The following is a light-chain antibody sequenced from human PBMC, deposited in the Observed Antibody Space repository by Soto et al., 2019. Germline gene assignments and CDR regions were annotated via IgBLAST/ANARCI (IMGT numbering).Light chain of an antibody. Sequence: DIQMTQSPSTLSASVGDRVTITCRASRSVRSWLAWYQQKPGKAPKLLIYKASTLESGVPSRFSGSGSGTEFTLTITSLQPDDFATYYCQQYYSFSTFGQGTKLEIK. CDR1: RSVRSW. J-gene: IGKJ2*01. CDR2: KAS. V-gene: IGKV1-5*03. CDR3: QQYYSFST.